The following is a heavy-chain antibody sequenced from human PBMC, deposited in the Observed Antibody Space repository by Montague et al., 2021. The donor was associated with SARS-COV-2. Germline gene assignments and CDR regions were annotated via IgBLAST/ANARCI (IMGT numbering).Heavy chain of an antibody. V-gene: IGHV4-31*03. D-gene: IGHD2-21*01. CDR1: GGSISSDDSY. J-gene: IGHJ4*02. CDR3: ARMYMQAHGTSAASYSDY. Sequence: TLSLTCIVSGGSISSDDSYWTWIRQHPGKGLEWIGYISYSGRTSYNVSLKSRLTISADTSDNQFSLKLTSMTAADTAVYYCARMYMQAHGTSAASYSDYWGRGTLVTVSS. CDR2: ISYSGRT.